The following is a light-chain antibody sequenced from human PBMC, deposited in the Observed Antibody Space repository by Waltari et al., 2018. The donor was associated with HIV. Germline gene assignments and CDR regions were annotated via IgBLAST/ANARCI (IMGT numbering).Light chain of an antibody. CDR3: CSYAGSSTPVV. CDR1: SSDVGSYNL. J-gene: IGLJ2*01. Sequence: QSALTQPASVSGSPGQSITISCTGTSSDVGSYNLVSWYQQHPGKAPKLMIYEVSKRPSGVSNRFSGSKSGNTASLTISVLQAEYEADYYCCSYAGSSTPVVFGGGTKLTVL. V-gene: IGLV2-23*02. CDR2: EVS.